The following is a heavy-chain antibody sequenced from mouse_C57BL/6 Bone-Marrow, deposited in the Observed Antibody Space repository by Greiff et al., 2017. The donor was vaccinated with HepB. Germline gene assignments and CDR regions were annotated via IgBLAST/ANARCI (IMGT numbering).Heavy chain of an antibody. CDR1: EYEFPSHD. CDR2: INSDGGST. CDR3: ARHAPAYYSNYEAWFAY. J-gene: IGHJ3*01. D-gene: IGHD2-5*01. V-gene: IGHV5-2*01. Sequence: EVKLQESGGGLVQPGESLKLSCESNEYEFPSHDMSWVRKTPEKRLELVAAINSDGGSTYYPDTMERRFIISRDNTKKTLYLQMSSLRSEDTALYYCARHAPAYYSNYEAWFAYWGQGTLVTVSA.